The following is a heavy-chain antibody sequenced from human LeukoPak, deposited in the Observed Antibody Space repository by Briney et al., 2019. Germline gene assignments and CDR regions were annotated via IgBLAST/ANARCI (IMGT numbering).Heavy chain of an antibody. V-gene: IGHV4-59*08. CDR1: GGSISSYY. J-gene: IGHJ5*02. CDR2: IYYSGST. D-gene: IGHD6-13*01. Sequence: SETLSLTCTVSGGSISSYYWSWIRRPPGKGLEWIGYIYYSGSTNYNPSLKSRVTISVDTSKNQFSLKLSSVTAADTTVYYCAGHSSSWYRSWFEPWGQGTLVTVSS. CDR3: AGHSSSWYRSWFEP.